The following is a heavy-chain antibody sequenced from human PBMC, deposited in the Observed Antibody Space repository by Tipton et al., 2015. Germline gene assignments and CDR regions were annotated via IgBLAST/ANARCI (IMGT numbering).Heavy chain of an antibody. Sequence: SLRLSCEISGFDFTEYAMSWVRQAPGKGLEWVSGLSASGRTTFHIESVKGRFNISRDVATNTLYLQMYSLRAEDTALYYCAKEPPITVAGSQAWFDPWGQGTLVNVSS. CDR3: AKEPPITVAGSQAWFDP. D-gene: IGHD6-19*01. V-gene: IGHV3-23*01. CDR2: LSASGRTT. CDR1: GFDFTEYA. J-gene: IGHJ5*02.